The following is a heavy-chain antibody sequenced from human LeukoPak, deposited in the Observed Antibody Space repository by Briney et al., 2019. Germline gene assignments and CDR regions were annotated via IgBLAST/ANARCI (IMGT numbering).Heavy chain of an antibody. J-gene: IGHJ6*03. CDR1: GGSISSSSYY. Sequence: SETLSLTCTVSGGSISSSSYYWDWIRQPPGTGLEWIGNVYYGGNTFYNSSLESRVTISVDMSKNQFSLKLTSLTAADTAVYYCARQRADYFYHYLDVWGKGTSVTVSS. CDR2: VYYGGNT. V-gene: IGHV4-39*01. CDR3: ARQRADYFYHYLDV.